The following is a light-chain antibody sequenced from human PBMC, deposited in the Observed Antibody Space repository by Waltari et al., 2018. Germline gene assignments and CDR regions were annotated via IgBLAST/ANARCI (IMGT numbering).Light chain of an antibody. Sequence: SSELTQDPAVSVALGQTVRITCQGDSLRSYYASWYQQKPGQAPVLVIYGKNNRPSGFPDRFSGSSSGNTASLTLTGAQAEDEADYYCNSRDSSGNHLVFGGGTKLTVL. V-gene: IGLV3-19*01. CDR2: GKN. CDR1: SLRSYY. CDR3: NSRDSSGNHLV. J-gene: IGLJ3*02.